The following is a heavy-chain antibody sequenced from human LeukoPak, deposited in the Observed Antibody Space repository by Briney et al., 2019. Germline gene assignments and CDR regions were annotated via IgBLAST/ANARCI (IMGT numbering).Heavy chain of an antibody. CDR3: ARQGIYYDILTGYYALAQFDY. V-gene: IGHV4-39*01. J-gene: IGHJ4*02. Sequence: SETLSLTCTVSGGSISSSSYYWGWIRQPPGKGLEWIGSIYYSGSTYYNPSLKSRVTISVDTSKNQFSLKLSSVTAADTAVYYCARQGIYYDILTGYYALAQFDYWGQGTLVTVSS. CDR1: GGSISSSSYY. D-gene: IGHD3-9*01. CDR2: IYYSGST.